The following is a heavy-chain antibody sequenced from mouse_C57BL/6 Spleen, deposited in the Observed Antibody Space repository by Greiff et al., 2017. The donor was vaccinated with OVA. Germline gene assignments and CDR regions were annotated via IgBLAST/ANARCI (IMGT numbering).Heavy chain of an antibody. CDR1: GFTFSDYG. V-gene: IGHV5-17*01. CDR3: ARNKAIYYDYDDAMDY. D-gene: IGHD2-4*01. Sequence: DVMLVESGGGLVKPGGSLKLSCAASGFTFSDYGMHWVRQAPEKGLEWVAYISSGSSTIYYADTVKGRFTISRDNAENTLFLQMTSLRSEDTAMYYCARNKAIYYDYDDAMDYWGQGTSVTVSS. CDR2: ISSGSSTI. J-gene: IGHJ4*01.